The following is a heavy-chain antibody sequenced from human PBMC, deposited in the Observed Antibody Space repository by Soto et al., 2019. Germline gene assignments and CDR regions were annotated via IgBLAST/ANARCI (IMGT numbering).Heavy chain of an antibody. J-gene: IGHJ5*02. CDR3: ARERRITSSSWYNWFDP. Sequence: KQSQTLSLTCAISGDSVSSNSAAWNWIRQSPSRVLEWLGRTYYRSKWYNDYAVSVKSRITINPDTSKNQFSLQLNSVTPEDTAVYYCARERRITSSSWYNWFDPWGQGTLVTVSS. CDR2: TYYRSKWYN. V-gene: IGHV6-1*01. CDR1: GDSVSSNSAA. D-gene: IGHD6-13*01.